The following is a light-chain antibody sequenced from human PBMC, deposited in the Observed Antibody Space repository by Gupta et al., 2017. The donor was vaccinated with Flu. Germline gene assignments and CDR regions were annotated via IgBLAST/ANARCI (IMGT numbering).Light chain of an antibody. Sequence: DVVMTQSPLSLPVTLGHRASISCRSSQSLVYSDGNTYLSWFHQRPGQSPRRLIYKVSNRDSGGPDRFSGSGSPNDFTVKSSRGEAEDGGVYYGMQDELSHTFGQGTKLEIK. CDR1: QSLVYSDGNTY. J-gene: IGKJ2*01. CDR2: KVS. CDR3: MQDELSHT. V-gene: IGKV2-30*01.